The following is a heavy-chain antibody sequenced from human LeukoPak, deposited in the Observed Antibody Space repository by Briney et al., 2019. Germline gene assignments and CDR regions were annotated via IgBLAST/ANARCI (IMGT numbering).Heavy chain of an antibody. CDR3: ARSQWLGDNYYYYYMDV. CDR2: IIPIFGTA. CDR1: GGRFKSYG. D-gene: IGHD6-19*01. Sequence: ASVKVSCKTIGGRFKSYGFSWVRQAPGQGLEWMGGIIPIFGTANYAQKFQGRVTITATSTAYMELSSLRSEDTAVYYCARSQWLGDNYYYYYMDVWGKGTTVTVSS. J-gene: IGHJ6*03. V-gene: IGHV1-69*13.